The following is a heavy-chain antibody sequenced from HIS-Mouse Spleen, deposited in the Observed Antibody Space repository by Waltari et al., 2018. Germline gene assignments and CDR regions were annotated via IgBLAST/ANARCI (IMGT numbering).Heavy chain of an antibody. CDR1: GYTFTSYV. CDR2: ISAYKGNT. CDR3: ARVAPKVYYDFWSGSLY. J-gene: IGHJ4*02. D-gene: IGHD3-3*01. V-gene: IGHV1-18*01. Sequence: QVQLVQSGAEVKKPGASAKVSCKSSGYTFTSYVISWVRQAPGQGLEWMGWISAYKGNTNYAQKLQGRVTMTTDTSTSTAYMGLRSLRSDDTAVYYCARVAPKVYYDFWSGSLYWGQGTLVTVSS.